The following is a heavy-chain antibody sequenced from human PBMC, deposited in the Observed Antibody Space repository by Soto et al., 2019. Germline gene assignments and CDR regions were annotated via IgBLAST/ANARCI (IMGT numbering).Heavy chain of an antibody. J-gene: IGHJ5*02. D-gene: IGHD2-2*01. CDR2: IIPIFGTA. V-gene: IGHV1-69*13. Sequence: SVKVSCKASGGTFSSYAISWVRQAPGQGLEWMGGIIPIFGTANYAQKFQGRVTITADESTSTAYMELSSLRSEDTAVYYCARGGYCSSTSCYRWFDPWGQGTLVTVSS. CDR3: ARGGYCSSTSCYRWFDP. CDR1: GGTFSSYA.